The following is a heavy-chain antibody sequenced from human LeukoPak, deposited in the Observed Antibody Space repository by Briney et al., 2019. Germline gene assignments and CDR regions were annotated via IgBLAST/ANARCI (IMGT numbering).Heavy chain of an antibody. D-gene: IGHD3-10*01. CDR2: ISGSVGST. J-gene: IGHJ4*02. CDR3: AKGLPGVPGYFDY. V-gene: IGHV3-23*01. CDR1: GFTFSSYA. Sequence: PGGSLRLSCAASGFTFSSYAMSWVRQAPGKGLEWVSAISGSVGSTYYADSVKGRFSISRDNSKHTLYLQMNSLRAEDTAVYYCAKGLPGVPGYFDYWGQGTLVTVSS.